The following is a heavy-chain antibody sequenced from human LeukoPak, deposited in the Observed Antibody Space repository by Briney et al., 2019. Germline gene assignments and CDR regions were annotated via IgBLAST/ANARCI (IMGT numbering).Heavy chain of an antibody. Sequence: PGGSLRLSCAASGFTFSSYSMNWVRQAPGKGLEWVSSISSSSSSYIYYADSVKGRFTISRDNAKNSLYLQMSSLRAEDTAVYYCARDLVWFGDGSESYWGQGTLVTVSS. CDR3: ARDLVWFGDGSESY. V-gene: IGHV3-21*01. CDR2: ISSSSSSYI. J-gene: IGHJ4*02. D-gene: IGHD3-10*01. CDR1: GFTFSSYS.